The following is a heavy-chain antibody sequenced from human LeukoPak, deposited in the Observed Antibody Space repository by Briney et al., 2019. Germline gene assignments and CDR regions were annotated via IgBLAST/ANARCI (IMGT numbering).Heavy chain of an antibody. CDR1: GFTFSSYE. CDR3: ARGMTGSYFGYFDY. D-gene: IGHD1-26*01. V-gene: IGHV3-48*03. J-gene: IGHJ4*02. CDR2: ISSSGSTI. Sequence: RGSLRLSCAASGFTFSSYEMNWVRQAPGKGLEWVSYISSSGSTIYYADSVKGRFTISRDNAKNSLYLQMNSLRAEDTAVYYCARGMTGSYFGYFDYWGQGTLVTVSS.